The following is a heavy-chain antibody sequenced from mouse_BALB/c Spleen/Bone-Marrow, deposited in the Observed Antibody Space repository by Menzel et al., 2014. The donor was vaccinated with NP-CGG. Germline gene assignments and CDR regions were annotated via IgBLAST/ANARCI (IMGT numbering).Heavy chain of an antibody. Sequence: EVMLVESGGGLVQPGGSLRLSCATSGFTFTGYYMSWVRQPPGKALEWLGFIRSKANGYTTEYSASVKGRFTISRDNSQSILYLQMNTLRAEDSATYYCARDIGLRLRFAYWGQGTLVTVSA. CDR1: GFTFTGYY. V-gene: IGHV7-3*02. J-gene: IGHJ3*01. CDR2: IRSKANGYTT. D-gene: IGHD1-2*01. CDR3: ARDIGLRLRFAY.